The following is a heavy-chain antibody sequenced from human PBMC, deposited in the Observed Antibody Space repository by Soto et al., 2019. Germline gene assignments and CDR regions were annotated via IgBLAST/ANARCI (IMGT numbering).Heavy chain of an antibody. CDR3: ARAPLYNYDDDEYYYYYGMDV. V-gene: IGHV4-39*01. J-gene: IGHJ6*02. CDR2: VYYNENT. D-gene: IGHD1-20*01. Sequence: SETLSLTCSVSGGSISSFTYYWGWIRQPPGKGLEWIGTVYYNENTYYNPSLKSRVTITVDTAKNQFSLNLRSVTAADTAMYYCARAPLYNYDDDEYYYYYGMDVWGQGTTVTVSS. CDR1: GGSISSFTYY.